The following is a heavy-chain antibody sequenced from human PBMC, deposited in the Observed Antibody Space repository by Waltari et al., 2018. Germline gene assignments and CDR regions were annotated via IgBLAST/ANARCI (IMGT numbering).Heavy chain of an antibody. V-gene: IGHV4-39*01. CDR1: GGSISSSSYY. D-gene: IGHD6-13*01. Sequence: QLQLQESGPGLVKPSETLSLTCPVSGGSISSSSYYWGWIRQPPGKGLEWVGSIYYSGSTYYNPSLKSRVTISVDTSKNQFSLKLSSVTAADTAVYYCARRRAAAGIDYWGQGTLVTVSS. CDR2: IYYSGST. J-gene: IGHJ4*02. CDR3: ARRRAAAGIDY.